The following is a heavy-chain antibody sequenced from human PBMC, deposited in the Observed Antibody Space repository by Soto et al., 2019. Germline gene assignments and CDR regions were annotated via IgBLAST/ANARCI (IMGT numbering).Heavy chain of an antibody. Sequence: GGSLRLSCAASGFTFSSYWMHWVRQAPGKGLIHVSRINSDGSSTNYADSVKGRFTISRDNAKNTLYLQMSSLRAEDTAVYYCARGLMGAYNCFDPWGQGTLVTVSS. CDR1: GFTFSSYW. J-gene: IGHJ5*02. CDR3: ARGLMGAYNCFDP. CDR2: INSDGSST. D-gene: IGHD1-26*01. V-gene: IGHV3-74*01.